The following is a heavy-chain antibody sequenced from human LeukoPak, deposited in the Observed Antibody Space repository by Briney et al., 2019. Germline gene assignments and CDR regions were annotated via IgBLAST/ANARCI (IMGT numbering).Heavy chain of an antibody. CDR1: GGSLSTSH. Sequence: SETLSLTCSVSGGSLSTSHWSWLRQPPGKGVEGVGYIHHNGNTNYHPSLKSPVTISVDTSKNQFSLKFISVTTAATAAYYRARDRGVYDSSGSPQPFYFDCWGQGALVTVSS. J-gene: IGHJ4*02. CDR3: ARDRGVYDSSGSPQPFYFDC. D-gene: IGHD3-22*01. CDR2: IHHNGNT. V-gene: IGHV4-59*01.